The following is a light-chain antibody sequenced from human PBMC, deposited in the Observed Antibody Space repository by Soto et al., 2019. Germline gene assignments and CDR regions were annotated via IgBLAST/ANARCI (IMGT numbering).Light chain of an antibody. CDR3: CSYAGSTTWV. Sequence: QSALTHPASVSGSPGQSITISCTGTSSNVGSYNVVSWYQHHPRKAPKLMIYEGTKRPSGVSDRFAGSKSGTTASLTISGLQAEDEADYYCCSYAGSTTWVFGGGTKLTVL. V-gene: IGLV2-23*01. J-gene: IGLJ3*02. CDR2: EGT. CDR1: SSNVGSYNV.